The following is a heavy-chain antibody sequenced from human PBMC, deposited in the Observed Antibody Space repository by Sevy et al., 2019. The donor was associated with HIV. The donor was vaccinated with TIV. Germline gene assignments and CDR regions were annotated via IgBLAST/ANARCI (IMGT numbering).Heavy chain of an antibody. CDR3: VGAPKTQSPFDY. Sequence: GGSLRLSCAASGFTFSSYAMHWVRQAPGKGLEGVAVISYDGSNKYYADSVKGRFTISRDNSKNTLYLQMNSLRAEDTAVYYCVGAPKTQSPFDYWGQGTLATVSS. V-gene: IGHV3-30-3*01. J-gene: IGHJ4*02. CDR1: GFTFSSYA. CDR2: ISYDGSNK. D-gene: IGHD3-10*01.